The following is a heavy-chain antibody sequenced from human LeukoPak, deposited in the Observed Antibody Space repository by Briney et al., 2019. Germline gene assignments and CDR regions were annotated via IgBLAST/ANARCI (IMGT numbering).Heavy chain of an antibody. J-gene: IGHJ5*02. V-gene: IGHV1-18*01. CDR2: ISAYNGNT. Sequence: ASVKVSCKASGYTSTSYAMNWVRQAPGQGLEWMGWISAYNGNTNYAQKLQGRVTMTTDTSTSTAYMELRSLRSDDTAVYYCARDSLYYDSSGILYNWFDPWGQGTLVTVSS. CDR1: GYTSTSYA. D-gene: IGHD3-22*01. CDR3: ARDSLYYDSSGILYNWFDP.